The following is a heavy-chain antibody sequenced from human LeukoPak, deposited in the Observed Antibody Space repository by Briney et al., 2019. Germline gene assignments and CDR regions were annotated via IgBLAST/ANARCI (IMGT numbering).Heavy chain of an antibody. D-gene: IGHD6-6*01. CDR2: IKQDGSEK. CDR1: GFTFSNYW. V-gene: IGHV3-7*01. Sequence: PGGSLRLSCAASGFTFSNYWMSWVRQAPGKGLEWVANIKQDGSEKYYVDSVKGRFTISRDNSKNTLYLQMNSLRAEDTAVYYCAKDQKAKSSSSNYYYYYMDVWGKGTTVTVSS. CDR3: AKDQKAKSSSSNYYYYYMDV. J-gene: IGHJ6*03.